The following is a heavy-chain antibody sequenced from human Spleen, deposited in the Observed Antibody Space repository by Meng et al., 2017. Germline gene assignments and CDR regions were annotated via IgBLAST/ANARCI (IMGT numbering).Heavy chain of an antibody. V-gene: IGHV1-46*01. CDR2: INPSDGST. Sequence: QVQLVQSGAEVKKPGASVKVSCKASGYTFTSYLVHWVRQAPGQGLEWMAIINPSDGSTVYAQKFQGRVTMTRDTSTSTVYMEVSSLRSEDTAVYYCAREKPGLCHFDHWGQGTLVTVSS. D-gene: IGHD3-10*01. J-gene: IGHJ4*02. CDR3: AREKPGLCHFDH. CDR1: GYTFTSYL.